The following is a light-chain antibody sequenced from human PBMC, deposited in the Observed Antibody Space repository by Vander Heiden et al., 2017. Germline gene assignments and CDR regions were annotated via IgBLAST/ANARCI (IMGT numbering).Light chain of an antibody. Sequence: EIGMRQSPVTLSVSPGERATLSCRASQSVSSNLAWYQQKPGQAPRVLIYGASTRATGIPARFSGSGSGTEFTLTISSLQSEDFAVYYCQQYNNWPLTFGGGTKVEIK. V-gene: IGKV3-15*01. CDR2: GAS. CDR1: QSVSSN. J-gene: IGKJ4*01. CDR3: QQYNNWPLT.